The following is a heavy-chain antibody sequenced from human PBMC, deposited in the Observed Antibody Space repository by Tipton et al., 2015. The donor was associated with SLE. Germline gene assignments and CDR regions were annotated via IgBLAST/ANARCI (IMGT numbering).Heavy chain of an antibody. V-gene: IGHV4-34*01. J-gene: IGHJ2*01. CDR1: GGSFSGYY. CDR3: ARGKGIADRYFDL. D-gene: IGHD6-13*01. CDR2: INHSGST. Sequence: TLSLTCAVYGGSFSGYYWSWIRQPPGKGLEWIGEINHSGSTNYNPSLKSRVTISVDTSKNQFSLKLSSVTAADTAVYYCARGKGIADRYFDLWGRGTLVTVSS.